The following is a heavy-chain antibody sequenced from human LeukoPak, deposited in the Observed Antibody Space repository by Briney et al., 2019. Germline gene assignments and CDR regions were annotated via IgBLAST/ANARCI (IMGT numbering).Heavy chain of an antibody. CDR3: AKFEHYYGSGSYYRPYYYYYYMDV. CDR1: GFTFISYA. J-gene: IGHJ6*03. CDR2: ISGSGGST. D-gene: IGHD3-10*01. Sequence: GGSLRLSCAASGFTFISYAMSWVRQAPGKGLEWVSAISGSGGSTYYADSVKGRFTISIDNSKNTLYLQMNSLRAEDTAVYYCAKFEHYYGSGSYYRPYYYYYYMDVWGKGTTVTVSS. V-gene: IGHV3-23*01.